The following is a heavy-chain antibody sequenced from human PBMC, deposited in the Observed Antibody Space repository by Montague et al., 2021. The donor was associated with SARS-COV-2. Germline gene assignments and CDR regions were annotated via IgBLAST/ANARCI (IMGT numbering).Heavy chain of an antibody. CDR2: INHSGST. J-gene: IGHJ6*02. V-gene: IGHV4-34*01. CDR3: ARGRGILLWFGELLSGGDYYGLDV. CDR1: GGSFSGYY. Sequence: SETLSLTCAVSGGSFSGYYWSWIRQPPGKGLEWIGEINHSGSTNYNPSLKSRVTISVDTSKNQFSLKLSSVTAADTAVYYCARGRGILLWFGELLSGGDYYGLDVWGQGTTVTVSS. D-gene: IGHD3-10*01.